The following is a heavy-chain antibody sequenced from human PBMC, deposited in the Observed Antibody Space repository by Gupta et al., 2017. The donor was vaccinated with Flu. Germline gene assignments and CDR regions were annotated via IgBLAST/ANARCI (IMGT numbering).Heavy chain of an antibody. V-gene: IGHV3-21*01. J-gene: IGHJ5*02. D-gene: IGHD3-22*01. CDR2: SSGSSTYK. CDR3: AREEYYYDSSKYKGIGFDP. Sequence: GKGLEWVSSSSGSSTYKDYAESMKGRFNISRDNAKNALYRQMNSRRAEDTAVYYCAREEYYYDSSKYKGIGFDPWGQGTLVTVSS.